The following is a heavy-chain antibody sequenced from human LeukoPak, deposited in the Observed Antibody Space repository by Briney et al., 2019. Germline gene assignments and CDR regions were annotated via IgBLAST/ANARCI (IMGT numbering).Heavy chain of an antibody. CDR2: IYPGDSDT. CDR1: GYRFTSYW. D-gene: IGHD6-13*01. Sequence: GESLKISCKGSGYRFTSYWIGWVGQMPGKGREWMGIIYPGDSDTRYSPSFQGQVTISADKSISTAYLQWSSLKASDTAMYYCASGSSSWYRSYFDYWGQGTLVTVSS. CDR3: ASGSSSWYRSYFDY. J-gene: IGHJ4*02. V-gene: IGHV5-51*01.